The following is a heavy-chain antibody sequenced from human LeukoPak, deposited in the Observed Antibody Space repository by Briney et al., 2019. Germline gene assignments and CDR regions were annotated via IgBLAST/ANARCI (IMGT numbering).Heavy chain of an antibody. V-gene: IGHV3-23*01. CDR2: ISGSGGST. CDR3: AKGLSTIFGVAVTFDY. Sequence: SGGSLRLSCAASGFTLSSYAMSWVRQAPGKGLEWVSTISGSGGSTYYADSVKGRFTISRDNSKNTLYLQMNSLRAEDTAVYYCAKGLSTIFGVAVTFDYWGQGTLVTVSS. CDR1: GFTLSSYA. D-gene: IGHD3-3*01. J-gene: IGHJ4*02.